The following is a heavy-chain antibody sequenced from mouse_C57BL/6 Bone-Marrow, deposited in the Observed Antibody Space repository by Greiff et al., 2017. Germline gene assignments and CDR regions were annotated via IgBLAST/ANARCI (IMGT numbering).Heavy chain of an antibody. Sequence: VHLVESGPGLVQPSQSLSITCTVSGFSLTSYGVHWVRQSPGKGLEWLGVIWSGGSTDYNAAFISRLSISKDNSKSQVFFKMNSLQADDTAIYYCASPLTGFAYWGQGTLVTVSA. V-gene: IGHV2-2*01. CDR3: ASPLTGFAY. D-gene: IGHD4-1*01. CDR2: IWSGGST. CDR1: GFSLTSYG. J-gene: IGHJ3*01.